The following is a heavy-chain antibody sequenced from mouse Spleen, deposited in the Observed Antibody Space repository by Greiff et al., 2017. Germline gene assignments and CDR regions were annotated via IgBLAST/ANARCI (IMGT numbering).Heavy chain of an antibody. CDR3: ARTYDYDNYAMDY. CDR2: ISNLAYSI. Sequence: EVKLVESGGGLVQPGGSLKLSCAASGFTFSDYGMAWVRQAPRKGPEWVAFISNLAYSIYYADTVTGRFTISRENAKNTLYLEMSSLRSEDTAMYYCARTYDYDNYAMDYWGQGTSVTVSS. CDR1: GFTFSDYG. J-gene: IGHJ4*01. D-gene: IGHD2-4*01. V-gene: IGHV5-15*01.